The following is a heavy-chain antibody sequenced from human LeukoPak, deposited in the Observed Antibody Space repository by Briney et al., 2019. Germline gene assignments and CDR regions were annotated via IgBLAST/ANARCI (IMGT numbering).Heavy chain of an antibody. CDR2: IRSKANSYAT. J-gene: IGHJ4*02. D-gene: IGHD3-22*01. V-gene: IGHV3-73*01. CDR3: TSRGYYYDSSGYLDY. CDR1: GFTFSGSA. Sequence: SGGSLRLSCAASGFTFSGSAMHWVRQASGKGLEWVGRIRSKANSYATAYAASGKGRFTISRDDSKNTAYLQMNSLKTEDTAVYYCTSRGYYYDSSGYLDYWGQGTLVTVSS.